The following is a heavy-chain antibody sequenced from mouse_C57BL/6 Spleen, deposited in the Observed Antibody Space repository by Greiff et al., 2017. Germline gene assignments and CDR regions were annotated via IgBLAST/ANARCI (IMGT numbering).Heavy chain of an antibody. CDR2: INYDGSST. Sequence: EVKLMESEGGLVQPGSSMKLSCTASGFTFSDYYLAWVRQVPEKGLEWVANINYDGSSTYYLDSLKSRFIISRDNAKNILYLQMSSLKSEDAATYYCAGVRGAMDYWGQGTSVTVSS. CDR3: AGVRGAMDY. J-gene: IGHJ4*01. CDR1: GFTFSDYY. V-gene: IGHV5-16*01.